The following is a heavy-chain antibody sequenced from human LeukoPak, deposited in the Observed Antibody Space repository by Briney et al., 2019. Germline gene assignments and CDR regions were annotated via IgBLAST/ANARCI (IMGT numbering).Heavy chain of an antibody. Sequence: KASETLSLTCAVYGGSFSGYYWSWIRQPPGKGLEWIGEINHSGSTNYNPSLKSRVTISVDTSKNQFSLKLSSVTAADTAVYYCARAAALYVRIRDPPWYFDLWGRGTLVTVSS. CDR3: ARAAALYVRIRDPPWYFDL. D-gene: IGHD2-15*01. J-gene: IGHJ2*01. V-gene: IGHV4-34*01. CDR1: GGSFSGYY. CDR2: INHSGST.